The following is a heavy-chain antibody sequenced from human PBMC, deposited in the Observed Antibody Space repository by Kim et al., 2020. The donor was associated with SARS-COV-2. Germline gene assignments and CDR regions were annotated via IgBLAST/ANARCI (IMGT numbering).Heavy chain of an antibody. J-gene: IGHJ6*01. CDR3: ARGPVLRFLEWFGDYYYYG. Sequence: SETLSLTCAVYGGSFSGYYWSWIRQPPGKGLEWIGEINHSGSTNYNPSLKSRVTISVDTSKNQFSLKLSSVTAADTAVYYCARGPVLRFLEWFGDYYYYG. V-gene: IGHV4-34*01. CDR2: INHSGST. D-gene: IGHD3-3*01. CDR1: GGSFSGYY.